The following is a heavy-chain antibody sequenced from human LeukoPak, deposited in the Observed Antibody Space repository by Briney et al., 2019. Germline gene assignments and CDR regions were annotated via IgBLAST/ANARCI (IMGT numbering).Heavy chain of an antibody. CDR1: GGSFSGYY. CDR2: INHSGST. V-gene: IGHV4-34*01. J-gene: IGHJ4*02. D-gene: IGHD3-22*01. Sequence: SETLSLTCGVYGGSFSGYYWSWIRQPPGKGLEWIGEINHSGSTNYNPSLKSRVTISVDTSKNQFSLKLSSVTAADTAVYYCARGPITMIDYWGQGTLVTVSS. CDR3: ARGPITMIDY.